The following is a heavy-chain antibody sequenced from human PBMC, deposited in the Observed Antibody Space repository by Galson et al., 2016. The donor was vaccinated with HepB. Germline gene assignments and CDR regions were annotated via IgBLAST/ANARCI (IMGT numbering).Heavy chain of an antibody. CDR1: GFTSSRYE. D-gene: IGHD6-13*01. CDR2: ITNSASAM. Sequence: SLRLSCAASGFTSSRYEMNWVRQAPGKGLEWVSYITNSASAMYYADSVQGRFTISRDNAKNSLYLQMNSLRAEDTAVYYCARALGAASYYYYGLDVWGQGTTVTVSS. CDR3: ARALGAASYYYYGLDV. J-gene: IGHJ6*02. V-gene: IGHV3-48*03.